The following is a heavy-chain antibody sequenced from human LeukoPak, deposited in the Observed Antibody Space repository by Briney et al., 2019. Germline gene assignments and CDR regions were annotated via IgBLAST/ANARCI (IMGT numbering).Heavy chain of an antibody. CDR1: GFTFSGYS. D-gene: IGHD1-7*01. CDR2: ISSSSSYI. Sequence: GGSLRLSCAASGFTFSGYSMNWVRQAPGKGLGWVSSISSSSSYIYYADSVKGRFTISRDNAKNSLYLQMNSLRAEDTAVYYCARGGTTFFLGYWGQGTLVTVSS. V-gene: IGHV3-21*01. J-gene: IGHJ4*02. CDR3: ARGGTTFFLGY.